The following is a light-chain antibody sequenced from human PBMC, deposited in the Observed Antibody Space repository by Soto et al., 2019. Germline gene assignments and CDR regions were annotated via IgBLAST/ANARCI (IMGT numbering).Light chain of an antibody. CDR1: QSVSSN. V-gene: IGKV3-15*01. Sequence: EVVLTQSPAILSVSPGERATLSCRASQSVSSNLAWYQQKPGQAPRLLIYGASTRATGLPARFSGSGSGTELTLTITSLQSEDFAVYYCQQYNKWPPITFGQGTRLEIK. CDR3: QQYNKWPPIT. J-gene: IGKJ5*01. CDR2: GAS.